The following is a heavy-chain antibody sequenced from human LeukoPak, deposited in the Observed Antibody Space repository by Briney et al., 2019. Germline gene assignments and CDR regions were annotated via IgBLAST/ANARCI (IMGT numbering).Heavy chain of an antibody. J-gene: IGHJ5*02. D-gene: IGHD6-19*01. V-gene: IGHV4-59*01. CDR3: ARDIAVAVGWFDP. CDR1: GGSISSYY. Sequence: SDTLSLTCTVSGGSISSYYWSWIRQPPGKGLEWIGYIYYSGSTNYNPSLKSRVTISVDTSKNQFSLKLSSVTAADTAVYYCARDIAVAVGWFDPWGQGTLVTVSS. CDR2: IYYSGST.